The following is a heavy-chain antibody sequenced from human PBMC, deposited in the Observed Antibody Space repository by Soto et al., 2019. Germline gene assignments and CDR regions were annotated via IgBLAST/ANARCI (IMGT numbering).Heavy chain of an antibody. Sequence: SDTLSLTCAVSGGSISRGGYSWSWIRQPPGKGLEWIGYIYHSGSTYYNPSLKSRVTISVDRSKNQFSLKLSSVTAADTAVYYCARGRDYGGNSERAFDYWGQGTLVTVSS. CDR1: GGSISRGGYS. J-gene: IGHJ4*02. V-gene: IGHV4-30-2*01. CDR3: ARGRDYGGNSERAFDY. CDR2: IYHSGST. D-gene: IGHD4-17*01.